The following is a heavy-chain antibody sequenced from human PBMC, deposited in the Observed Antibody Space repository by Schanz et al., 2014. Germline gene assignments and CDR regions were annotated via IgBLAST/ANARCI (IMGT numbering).Heavy chain of an antibody. CDR3: AIDCDFDF. CDR2: MIGSGSSV. D-gene: IGHD2-21*01. CDR1: GFTFSIYG. J-gene: IGHJ4*02. V-gene: IGHV3-23*01. Sequence: EVQLLESGGGLVQPGGSLRLSCAASGFTFSIYGMSWVRQAPGKGLEWVSRMIGSGSSVFYADSVKGRFTISRDNSKNHLILQISDLTAVDTAVCYCAIDCDFDFWGQGTLVTVSS.